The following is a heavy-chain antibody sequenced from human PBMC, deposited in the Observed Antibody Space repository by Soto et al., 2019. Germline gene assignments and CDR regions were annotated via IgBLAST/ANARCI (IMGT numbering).Heavy chain of an antibody. V-gene: IGHV3-48*01. CDR3: ARVRRFGESRMRAIDV. CDR1: GFTFTSVG. D-gene: IGHD3-10*01. J-gene: IGHJ6*02. Sequence: GGSLRLSCTASGFTFTSVGFNWFRQAPGQGKEWISYTGLSTSTIFYAGSVKGRFIISRDNARDSLSLQMNSLRVDDTAVYYCARVRRFGESRMRAIDVSGQGTTVTDSS. CDR2: TGLSTSTI.